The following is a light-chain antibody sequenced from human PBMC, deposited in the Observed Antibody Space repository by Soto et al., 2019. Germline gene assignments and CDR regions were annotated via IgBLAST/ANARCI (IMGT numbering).Light chain of an antibody. J-gene: IGLJ2*01. CDR2: EVS. Sequence: QSALTQPASVSGSPGQSINISGTGTSSDVGGYNYVSWYQQHPGKAPKLMIYEVSNRPSGVSNRFSGSKSGNTASLTISGLQAEDEADYYCSSYSSSSTLFGGGTKVTVL. CDR3: SSYSSSSTL. CDR1: SSDVGGYNY. V-gene: IGLV2-14*01.